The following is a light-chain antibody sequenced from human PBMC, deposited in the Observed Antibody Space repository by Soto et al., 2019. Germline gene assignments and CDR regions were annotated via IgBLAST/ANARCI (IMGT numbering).Light chain of an antibody. CDR1: QGIRKD. CDR3: LQHNSYPYT. Sequence: DIQMTQSPSSLSASVGDRVTITCRASQGIRKDLGWYQEKPGKAPKRLIYAASSLQSRVPSRFSGSGSGTEFTLTISSLQPEDFATYYCLQHNSYPYTFGQGTKLEIK. V-gene: IGKV1-17*01. J-gene: IGKJ2*01. CDR2: AAS.